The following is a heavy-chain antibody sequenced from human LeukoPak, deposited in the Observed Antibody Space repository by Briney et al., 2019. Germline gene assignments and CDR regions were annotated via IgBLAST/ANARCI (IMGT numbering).Heavy chain of an antibody. J-gene: IGHJ6*03. CDR1: GGSFSGYY. V-gene: IGHV4-34*01. D-gene: IGHD3-10*01. CDR2: IKHSEST. CDR3: ARTVLDRITMVRGVWMTYYYMDV. Sequence: SETLSLTCAVYGGSFSGYYWSWIRQPPGKGLEWIGEIKHSESTNYNPSLKSRVTISVDTSKNQFSLKLSSVTAADTAVYYCARTVLDRITMVRGVWMTYYYMDVWGKGTTVTISS.